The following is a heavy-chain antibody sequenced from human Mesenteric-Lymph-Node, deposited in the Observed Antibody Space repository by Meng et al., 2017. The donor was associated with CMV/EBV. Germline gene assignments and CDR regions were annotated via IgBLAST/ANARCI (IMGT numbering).Heavy chain of an antibody. D-gene: IGHD2-2*02. CDR1: GYSISSGYY. J-gene: IGHJ5*02. CDR2: VYSSGST. V-gene: IGHV4-38-2*02. CDR3: ARTPPRRYCSSTSCYKWDWFDP. Sequence: SQTLSLTCTVSGYSISSGYYWGWIRQPPGKGLEWIGYVYSSGSTNYNPSLKSRVTISVDTSKNQFSLKLSSVTAADTAVYYCARTPPRRYCSSTSCYKWDWFDPWGQGTLVTVSS.